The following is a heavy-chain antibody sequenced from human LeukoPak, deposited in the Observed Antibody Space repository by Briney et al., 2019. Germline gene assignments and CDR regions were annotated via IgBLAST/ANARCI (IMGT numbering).Heavy chain of an antibody. J-gene: IGHJ6*04. CDR1: GFTFSSFA. D-gene: IGHD5-12*01. CDR2: ISYDGTNK. Sequence: GGSLRLSCAASGFTFSSFAMHWVRQAPGKGLEGVAVISYDGTNKYNADSVKGRFTISRDNPKNTLYLQMNGLRAEDTAVYYCAREGNSGYNSDYYYGMDVWGKGTTVTVSS. CDR3: AREGNSGYNSDYYYGMDV. V-gene: IGHV3-30*04.